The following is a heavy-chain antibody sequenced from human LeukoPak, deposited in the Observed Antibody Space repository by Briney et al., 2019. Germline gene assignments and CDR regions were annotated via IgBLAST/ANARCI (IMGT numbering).Heavy chain of an antibody. V-gene: IGHV4-39*07. CDR2: VYYSGTT. CDR1: GDSISLSFYY. CDR3: ARGTLYRGWSYYLDF. D-gene: IGHD6-19*01. J-gene: IGHJ4*02. Sequence: SETLSLTCAVSGDSISLSFYYWGWIRQPPGKALEWIGSVYYSGTTSYNPSLKSRVTISVDMSKNHFSLRLRSVTAADTAMYYCARGTLYRGWSYYLDFWGQGSQVTVSS.